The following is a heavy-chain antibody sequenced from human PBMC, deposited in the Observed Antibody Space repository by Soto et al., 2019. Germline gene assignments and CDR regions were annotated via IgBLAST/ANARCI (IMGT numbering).Heavy chain of an antibody. CDR2: IYHSGST. D-gene: IGHD3-10*01. CDR3: ARAHGSGWGAFEI. J-gene: IGHJ3*02. CDR1: GGSISSGGYS. V-gene: IGHV4-30-2*01. Sequence: QLQLQESGSGLVKPSQTLSLTCAVSGGSISSGGYSWSWIRQPPGKGLEWIGYIYHSGSTYYNPSLKSRGNTSVDRSKNQFSLKLSSVTAADTAVYYCARAHGSGWGAFEIWGQGTMVTVSS.